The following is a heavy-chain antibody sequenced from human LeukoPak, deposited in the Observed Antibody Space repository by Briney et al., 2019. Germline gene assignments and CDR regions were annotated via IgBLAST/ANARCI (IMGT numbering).Heavy chain of an antibody. J-gene: IGHJ3*02. Sequence: ASVKVSCKASGYTFTSYGISWVRQAPGQGLEWMGRINPNSGGTNYAQKFQGRVTMTRDTSISTAYMELSRLRSDDTAVYYCAVEASTRRSNDAFDIWGQGTMVTVSS. CDR1: GYTFTSYG. CDR2: INPNSGGT. CDR3: AVEASTRRSNDAFDI. D-gene: IGHD2-2*01. V-gene: IGHV1-2*06.